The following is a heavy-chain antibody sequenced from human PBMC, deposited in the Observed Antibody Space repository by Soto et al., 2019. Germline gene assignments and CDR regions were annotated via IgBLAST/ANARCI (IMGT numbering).Heavy chain of an antibody. CDR1: GYSFISYW. CDR2: IYPGDSDT. D-gene: IGHD3-9*01. V-gene: IGHV5-51*01. Sequence: PGESLKISCKGSGYSFISYWIGWVRQMPGKGLEWMGSIYPGDSDTRYSPSFQGQVTISADQSISTAYLQWSSLKASDTAMYYCAGPYYDILTGYYRGDAFDIWGQGTMVTVSS. J-gene: IGHJ3*02. CDR3: AGPYYDILTGYYRGDAFDI.